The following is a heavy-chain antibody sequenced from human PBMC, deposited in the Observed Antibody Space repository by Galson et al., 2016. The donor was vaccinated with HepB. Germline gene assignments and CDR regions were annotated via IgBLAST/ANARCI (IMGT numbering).Heavy chain of an antibody. CDR2: SRNKANSYTT. Sequence: SLRLSCAASGFSISDHYMDWVRQAPGKGLEWVARSRNKANSYTTEYAASVEGRFTVSRGESENSLYLQMNSLEAEDTAVYYCARTGYCGAGACSSDYSKYWGQGTLLTVSS. V-gene: IGHV3-72*01. CDR1: GFSISDHY. J-gene: IGHJ4*02. D-gene: IGHD2-15*01. CDR3: ARTGYCGAGACSSDYSKY.